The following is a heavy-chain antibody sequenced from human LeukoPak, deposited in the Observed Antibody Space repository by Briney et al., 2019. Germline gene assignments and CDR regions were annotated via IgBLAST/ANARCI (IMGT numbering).Heavy chain of an antibody. V-gene: IGHV3-23*01. CDR3: AKVEQWLVQAGVDY. CDR2: ISGSGGST. D-gene: IGHD6-19*01. Sequence: GGSLRLSCAASGFTFSSYAMSWVRQAPGKGLEWVSAISGSGGSTYYADSVKGRFTISRDNSKNTLYLQMNSLRAEDTAVYYCAKVEQWLVQAGVDYWGQGTLATVSS. J-gene: IGHJ4*02. CDR1: GFTFSSYA.